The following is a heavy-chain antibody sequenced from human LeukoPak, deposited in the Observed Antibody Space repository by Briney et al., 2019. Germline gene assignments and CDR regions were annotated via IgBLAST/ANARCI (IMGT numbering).Heavy chain of an antibody. D-gene: IGHD3-10*02. CDR3: AELGITMIGGV. CDR1: GFTFSSYE. CDR2: ISSSGSTI. Sequence: GGSLRLSCSASGFTFSSYEMNWVRQAPGKGLEWVSYISSSGSTIYYADSVKGRFTISRDNAKNSPYLQMNSLRAEDTAVYYCAELGITMIGGVWGKGTTVTISS. J-gene: IGHJ6*04. V-gene: IGHV3-48*03.